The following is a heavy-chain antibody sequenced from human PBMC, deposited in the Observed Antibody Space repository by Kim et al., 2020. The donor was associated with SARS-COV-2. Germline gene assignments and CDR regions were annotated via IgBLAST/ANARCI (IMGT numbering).Heavy chain of an antibody. CDR2: VNPSGGNT. CDR3: AKDRGGWASHTEY. J-gene: IGHJ1*01. V-gene: IGHV1-46*01. D-gene: IGHD3-10*01. CDR1: GYTFTSYS. Sequence: ASVKVSCKASGYTFTSYSIYWVRQAPGQGLEWLGLVNPSGGNTNYAQKFQGRVTMTRDTSTSTAYMELSSLRSDDTAVYYCAKDRGGWASHTEYWGQGAL.